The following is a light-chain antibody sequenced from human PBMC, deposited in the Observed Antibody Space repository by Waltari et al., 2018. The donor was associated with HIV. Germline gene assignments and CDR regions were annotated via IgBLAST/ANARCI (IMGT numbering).Light chain of an antibody. CDR3: CSYAGSIPCV. CDR1: NSDVGRYNY. J-gene: IGLJ1*01. V-gene: IGLV2-11*01. CDR2: DVS. Sequence: QSALTQPRSVSGSLGQSVTIPCTGTNSDVGRYNYVSWFQQHPGKAPKLMIYDVSKRPSGVPDLVSGSKSGNTASLTISGVQAEDEADYYCCSYAGSIPCVFGSGTKLTVL.